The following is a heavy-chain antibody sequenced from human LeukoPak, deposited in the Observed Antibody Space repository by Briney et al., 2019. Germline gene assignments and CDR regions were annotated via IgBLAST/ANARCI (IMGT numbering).Heavy chain of an antibody. J-gene: IGHJ3*02. CDR1: GGSISSSSYY. CDR2: IYYSGST. D-gene: IGHD5-24*01. Sequence: SETLSLTCTVSGGSISSSSYYWGWIRQPPGKGLEWIGSIYYSGSTNYNPSLKSRVTISVDTSKNQFSLKLSSVTAADTAVYYCARERVEMATIGTCAFDIWGQGTMVTVSS. CDR3: ARERVEMATIGTCAFDI. V-gene: IGHV4-39*07.